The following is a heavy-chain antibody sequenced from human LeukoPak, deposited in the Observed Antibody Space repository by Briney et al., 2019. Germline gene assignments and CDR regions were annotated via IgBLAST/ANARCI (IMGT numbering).Heavy chain of an antibody. V-gene: IGHV4-59*08. Sequence: PSETLSLTCTVSGGSMSPYHWGWIRQPPGKGLEWTGYIYYSGSTNYNPSLKSRVTISVDTSKNQFSLKLSSVTASDTAIYYCARAVSGRFDYWGQGTLVTVSS. CDR1: GGSMSPYH. J-gene: IGHJ4*02. CDR2: IYYSGST. D-gene: IGHD6-19*01. CDR3: ARAVSGRFDY.